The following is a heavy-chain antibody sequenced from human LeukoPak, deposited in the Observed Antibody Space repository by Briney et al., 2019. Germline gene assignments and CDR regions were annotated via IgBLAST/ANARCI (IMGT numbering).Heavy chain of an antibody. D-gene: IGHD3-3*01. Sequence: ASVKVSCKASGYTFTGYYMHWVRQAPGQGLGWMGWINPNSGGTNYAQKFQGRVTITRDTSISTAYMELSRLTSDDAAVYYCARDGGKYEFDYWGQGTLVTVSS. V-gene: IGHV1-2*02. CDR2: INPNSGGT. J-gene: IGHJ4*02. CDR3: ARDGGKYEFDY. CDR1: GYTFTGYY.